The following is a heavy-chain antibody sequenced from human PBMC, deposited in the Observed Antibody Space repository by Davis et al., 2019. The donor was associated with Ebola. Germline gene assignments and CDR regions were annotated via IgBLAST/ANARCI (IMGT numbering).Heavy chain of an antibody. V-gene: IGHV3-43D*03. J-gene: IGHJ4*02. CDR1: GFTFDDYA. CDR3: ARPITVAGTGDY. CDR2: ISWDGGST. Sequence: GESLKISCAASGFTFDDYAMHWVRQAPGKGLEWVSLISWDGGSTYYADSLKGRFTISRDNAKNSLYLQMNSLRDEDTAVYYCARPITVAGTGDYWGQGTLVTVSS. D-gene: IGHD6-19*01.